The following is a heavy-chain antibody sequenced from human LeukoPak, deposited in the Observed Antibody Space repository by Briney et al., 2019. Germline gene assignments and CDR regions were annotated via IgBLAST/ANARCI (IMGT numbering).Heavy chain of an antibody. V-gene: IGHV4-39*07. J-gene: IGHJ4*02. CDR1: GGSINSNNYF. CDR3: ARAVPAATIYYLDS. Sequence: NPSETLSLTCTVSGGSINSNNYFWGWFRQPPGKGLEWIGSISYSGSTYYNPSVQSRVTISEDTSRNQFSLRLSSVTAADTAVYYCARAVPAATIYYLDSWGPGTLVTVSS. D-gene: IGHD2-2*01. CDR2: ISYSGST.